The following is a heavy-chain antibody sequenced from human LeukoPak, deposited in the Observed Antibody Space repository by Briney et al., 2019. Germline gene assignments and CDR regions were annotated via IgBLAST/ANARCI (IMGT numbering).Heavy chain of an antibody. CDR2: INSDGSAT. J-gene: IGHJ4*02. CDR3: ASNPYDNSGYVVY. V-gene: IGHV3-74*01. Sequence: GGSLRLSCAASGFTFGSPWMHWVRQAPGKGLVWVSRINSDGSATAYADSVKGRFTISRDNAENTLYLQMNSLRAEDTAVYYCASNPYDNSGYVVYWGQGILVTVSS. CDR1: GFTFGSPW. D-gene: IGHD3-22*01.